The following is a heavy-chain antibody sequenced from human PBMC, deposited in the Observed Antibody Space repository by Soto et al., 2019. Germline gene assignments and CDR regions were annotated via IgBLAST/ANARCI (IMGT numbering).Heavy chain of an antibody. D-gene: IGHD6-19*01. CDR3: TTSPSVGV. CDR2: MYSGGGT. Sequence: EVHLVESGGCLIQPGGSLRLYCAASGFTVGNNYMNWVRQAPGKGLEWVSLMYSGGGTYYADSVKGRFTMSRDSSQNTLYLHLTSMRAEDTAMYYCTTSPSVGVWGQGTTVTVSS. V-gene: IGHV3-53*01. J-gene: IGHJ6*02. CDR1: GFTVGNNY.